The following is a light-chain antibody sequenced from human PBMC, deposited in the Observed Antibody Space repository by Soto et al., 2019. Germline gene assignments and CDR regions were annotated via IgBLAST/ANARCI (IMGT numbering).Light chain of an antibody. V-gene: IGKV1-5*03. CDR2: EAS. Sequence: GDRVTITCRASQSISGSLAWYQQKPGKAPKLLIYEASNLKSGVPSRFSGSGSGPGYTLTISSLQPDDSASYYCQQYNGYWTFGQGTRVEIK. CDR3: QQYNGYWT. CDR1: QSISGS. J-gene: IGKJ1*01.